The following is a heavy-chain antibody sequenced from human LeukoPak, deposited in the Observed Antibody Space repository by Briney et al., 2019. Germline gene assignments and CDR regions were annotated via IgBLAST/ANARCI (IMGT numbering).Heavy chain of an antibody. V-gene: IGHV3-23*01. CDR2: ITGGGDST. Sequence: PGGSLRLSYAASGFTFSTDDMTWVRQAPGKGLEWVSTITGGGDSTYYADSVQGRFTISRDNSKNTVYLQMNSLRAEDTAVYYCAQGSWGDDWGQGTLVTVSS. D-gene: IGHD3-10*01. J-gene: IGHJ4*02. CDR3: AQGSWGDD. CDR1: GFTFSTDD.